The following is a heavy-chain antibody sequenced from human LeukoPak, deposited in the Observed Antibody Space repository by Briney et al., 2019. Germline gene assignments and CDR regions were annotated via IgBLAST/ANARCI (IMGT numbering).Heavy chain of an antibody. CDR2: IYYSGST. D-gene: IGHD6-13*01. J-gene: IGHJ4*02. CDR3: ARLARDRFDY. Sequence: SETLSLTCTVSGGSISSYYWSWIRQPPGKELEWIGYIYYSGSTNYNPSLKSRVTISVDTSKNQFSLKLSSVTAADTAVYYCARLARDRFDYWGQGTLVTVSS. V-gene: IGHV4-59*08. CDR1: GGSISSYY.